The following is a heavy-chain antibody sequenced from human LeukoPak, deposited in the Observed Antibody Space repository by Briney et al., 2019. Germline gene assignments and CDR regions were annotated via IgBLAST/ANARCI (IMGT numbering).Heavy chain of an antibody. CDR1: GYTFTSYY. V-gene: IGHV1-46*03. CDR3: AREEQQLALDY. Sequence: ASVKVSCKASGYTFTSYYMHWVRQAPGQGLEWMGIINPSGGSTSYAQKFQGRVTMARDTSTSTVYMELSSLRSEDTAVYYCAREEQQLALDYWGQGTLVTVSS. D-gene: IGHD6-13*01. J-gene: IGHJ4*02. CDR2: INPSGGST.